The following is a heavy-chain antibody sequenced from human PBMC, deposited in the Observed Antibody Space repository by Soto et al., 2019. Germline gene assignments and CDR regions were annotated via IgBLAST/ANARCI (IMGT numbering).Heavy chain of an antibody. J-gene: IGHJ4*02. CDR3: VRDPRESYDYVWGSYRHYYFEY. CDR1: GFTFSRYD. D-gene: IGHD3-16*02. V-gene: IGHV3-30*03. Sequence: QVLLVESGGGVVQPGRSLGLSCAASGFTFSRYDMHWVRQAPGKGLEWVAVISYDGTNKHYADSVKGRFTVSRDSSKNTLYLSMNNRRPDDTAVYYCVRDPRESYDYVWGSYRHYYFEYWGQGTLVTVSS. CDR2: ISYDGTNK.